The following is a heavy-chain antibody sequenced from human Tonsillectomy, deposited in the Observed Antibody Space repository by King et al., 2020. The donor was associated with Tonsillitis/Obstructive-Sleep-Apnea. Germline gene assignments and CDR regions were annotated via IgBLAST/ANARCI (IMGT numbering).Heavy chain of an antibody. CDR2: ISSSSSTI. Sequence: QLVQSGGGLVQPGGSLRLSCAASGFTFSSYSMNWVRQAPGKGLEWVSYISSSSSTIYYADSVKGRFTISRDNAKNSLYLQMNSLRDEDTAVYYCAGSSYYDFWSGYSFDYWGQGPLVTVPS. V-gene: IGHV3-48*02. D-gene: IGHD3-3*01. CDR3: AGSSYYDFWSGYSFDY. CDR1: GFTFSSYS. J-gene: IGHJ4*02.